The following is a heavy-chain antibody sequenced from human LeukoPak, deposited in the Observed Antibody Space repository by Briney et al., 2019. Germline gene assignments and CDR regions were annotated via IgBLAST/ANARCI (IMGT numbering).Heavy chain of an antibody. D-gene: IGHD6-19*01. CDR2: IYYSGST. J-gene: IGHJ4*02. CDR3: ARRRGNTSGFQGYYIDY. CDR1: GGSVSSGDYY. V-gene: IGHV4-31*03. Sequence: PSQTLSLTCTVSGGSVSSGDYYWSWIRQLPGKGLEWIGYIYYSGSTYYNPSLKSRLTISVDTSKNQFSLKLSSVTAADTAVYYCARRRGNTSGFQGYYIDYWGQGTLVTVSS.